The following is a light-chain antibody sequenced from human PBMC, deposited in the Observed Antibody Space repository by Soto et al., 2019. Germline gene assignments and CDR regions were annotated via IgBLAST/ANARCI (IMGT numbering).Light chain of an antibody. V-gene: IGKV1-39*01. Sequence: DMEMTQSPSSLSASVGDRVTITCRSSQSISNYLTWYQHKPGKVPKLLIYAASSLQSGVPTRFSGSGSWTDFTLTITSLQPEDFAKYYCQQSYGTPLNFGGGTKIEIK. J-gene: IGKJ4*01. CDR3: QQSYGTPLN. CDR1: QSISNY. CDR2: AAS.